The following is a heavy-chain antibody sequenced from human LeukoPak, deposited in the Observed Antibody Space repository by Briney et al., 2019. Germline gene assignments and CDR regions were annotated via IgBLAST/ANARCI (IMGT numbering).Heavy chain of an antibody. D-gene: IGHD2-2*01. CDR2: IIPILGIA. CDR3: ARSPNPMYQLLGHP. CDR1: GGTFSSYA. V-gene: IGHV1-69*04. Sequence: ASVKVSCKASGGTFSSYAISWVRQAPGQGLEWMGRIIPILGIANYAQKFQGRVTITADKSTSTAYMELSSLRSEDTAVYYCARSPNPMYQLLGHPWGQEPWSPSPQ. J-gene: IGHJ5*02.